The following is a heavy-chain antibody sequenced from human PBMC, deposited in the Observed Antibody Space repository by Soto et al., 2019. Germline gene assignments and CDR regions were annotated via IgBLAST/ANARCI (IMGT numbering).Heavy chain of an antibody. J-gene: IGHJ4*02. CDR1: GFTFSDYA. V-gene: IGHV3-30*18. D-gene: IGHD6-19*01. CDR2: VSHDGRNT. CDR3: AKGGRQWLVTSDFNY. Sequence: PGGSMRLSCAASGFTFSDYAMHWVRQAPGKGLEWVAVVSHDGRNTHYADSVKGRSTISRDSSKNTVSLEMTSLRAEDTAVYYCAKGGRQWLVTSDFNYWGQGALVTVSS.